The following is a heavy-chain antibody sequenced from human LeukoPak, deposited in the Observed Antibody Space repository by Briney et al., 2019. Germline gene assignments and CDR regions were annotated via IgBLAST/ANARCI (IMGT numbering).Heavy chain of an antibody. J-gene: IGHJ6*03. CDR3: ARGVNDELYYYYYYMDV. CDR2: ISSSSSTI. V-gene: IGHV3-48*01. CDR1: GFTFSSYA. Sequence: GGSLRLSCAASGFTFSSYAMSWVRQALGKGLEWVSYISSSSSTIYYADSVKGRFTISRDNAKNSLYLQMNSLRAEDTAVYYCARGVNDELYYYYYYMDVWGKGTTVTVSS. D-gene: IGHD1-1*01.